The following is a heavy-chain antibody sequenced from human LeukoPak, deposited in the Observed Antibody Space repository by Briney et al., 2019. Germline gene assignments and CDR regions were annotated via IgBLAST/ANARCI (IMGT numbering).Heavy chain of an antibody. Sequence: PSETLSLTCAVYGGSFSGYYWSWIRQPPGKGLEWIGEINHSGSTNYNPSLKSRVTISVDTSKNQFSLKLSSVTAADTAVYYCARGYCSSTSCPQSWFDPWGRGTLVTVSS. CDR2: INHSGST. V-gene: IGHV4-34*01. D-gene: IGHD2-2*01. CDR3: ARGYCSSTSCPQSWFDP. J-gene: IGHJ5*02. CDR1: GGSFSGYY.